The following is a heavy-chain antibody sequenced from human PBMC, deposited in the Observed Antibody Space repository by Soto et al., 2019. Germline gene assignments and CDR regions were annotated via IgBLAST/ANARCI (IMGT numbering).Heavy chain of an antibody. CDR2: IYYSGST. J-gene: IGHJ5*02. CDR1: GGSVSSGSYY. Sequence: SETLSLTCTVSGGSVSSGSYYWSWIRQPPGKGLEWIGYIYYSGSTNYNPSLKSRVTISVDTSKNQFSLKLSSVTAADTAVYYCARAHYYDFWSGYTTFDPWGQGTLVTVSS. V-gene: IGHV4-61*01. D-gene: IGHD3-3*01. CDR3: ARAHYYDFWSGYTTFDP.